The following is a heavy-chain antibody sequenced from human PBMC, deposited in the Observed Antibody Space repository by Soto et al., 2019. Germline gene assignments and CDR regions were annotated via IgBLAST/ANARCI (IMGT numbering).Heavy chain of an antibody. CDR2: VSQDGTA. Sequence: VQLLESGGGLAQPGGSLRLSCAASGFTFSTYTMAWVRQAPGRGPEWVAGVSQDGTAHYADSVKVRFTISRDNSRDTLYLPMIILSGEDTAVYYCAKDIRPDGVWDFDSWGQGTLVTVSS. CDR3: AKDIRPDGVWDFDS. CDR1: GFTFSTYT. J-gene: IGHJ4*02. D-gene: IGHD4-17*01. V-gene: IGHV3-23*01.